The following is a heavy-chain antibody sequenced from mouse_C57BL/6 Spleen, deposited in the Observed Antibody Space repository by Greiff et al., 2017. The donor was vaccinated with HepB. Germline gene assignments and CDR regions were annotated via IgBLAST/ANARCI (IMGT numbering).Heavy chain of an antibody. D-gene: IGHD3-3*01. CDR1: GYTFTDYE. CDR3: REGRDY. J-gene: IGHJ2*01. V-gene: IGHV1-15*01. CDR2: IDPETGGT. Sequence: QVHVKQSGAELVRPGASVTLSCKASGYTFTDYEMHWVKQTPVHGLEWIGAIDPETGGTAYNQKFKGKAILTADKSSSTAYMELRSLTSEDSAVYYCREGRDYWGQGTTLTVSS.